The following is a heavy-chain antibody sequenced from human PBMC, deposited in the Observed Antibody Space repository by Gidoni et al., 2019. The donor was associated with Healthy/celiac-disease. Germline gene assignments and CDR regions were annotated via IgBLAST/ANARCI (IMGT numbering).Heavy chain of an antibody. D-gene: IGHD5-18*01. V-gene: IGHV4-39*01. CDR2: IYYSGST. CDR1: GGSISSSSYY. Sequence: QLQLQESGPGLVKPSETLSLTCTVSGGSISSSSYYWGWIRQPPGKGLEWIGSIYYSGSTYYNPSLKSRVTISVDTSKNQFSLKLSSVTAADTAVYYCARLAVNVDTAMVTGVSVTAPLHTPGEFDYWGQGTLVTVSS. J-gene: IGHJ4*02. CDR3: ARLAVNVDTAMVTGVSVTAPLHTPGEFDY.